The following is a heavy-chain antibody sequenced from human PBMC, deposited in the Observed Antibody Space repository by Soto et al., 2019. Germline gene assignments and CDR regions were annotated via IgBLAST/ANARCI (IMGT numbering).Heavy chain of an antibody. D-gene: IGHD2-15*01. CDR3: ARESRVGAAAQDTVEV. CDR2: IYYSGST. Sequence: QVQLQESGPGLVKPSQTLSLICTVSGGSISSGGYHWSWIRQHPGKGLEWIGYIYYSGSTYYNPSLKSRSTIAGATAKNQVALKVRSVTAADTAVEYWARESRVGAAAQDTVEVWGRGTMVTVSS. J-gene: IGHJ3*01. CDR1: GGSISSGGYH. V-gene: IGHV4-31*03.